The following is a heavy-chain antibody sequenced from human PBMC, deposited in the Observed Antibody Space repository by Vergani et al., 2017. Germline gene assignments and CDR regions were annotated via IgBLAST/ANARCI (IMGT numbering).Heavy chain of an antibody. V-gene: IGHV3-11*04. CDR1: GFSFSDPY. D-gene: IGHD1-1*01. CDR2: ISNSGNTI. CDR3: ATKSCGTPGCQIGYFRE. Sequence: QVQLVESGGGLVKPGGSLRLSCAASGFSFSDPYMTWIRQAPGKGLEWVSYISNSGNTIEYADSVKGRFTISRDNSKSTLYLQMNSLRTEDTAVYYCATKSCGTPGCQIGYFREWGQGTLVTVSS. J-gene: IGHJ1*01.